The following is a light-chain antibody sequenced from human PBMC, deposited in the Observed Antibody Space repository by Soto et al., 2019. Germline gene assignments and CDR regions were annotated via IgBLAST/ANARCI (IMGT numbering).Light chain of an antibody. Sequence: QSALTQPASVSGSLGQSITISCTGTSSDLGGYNYVSWYQQHPGKAPRLVIYEVTNRPSGVSNRFSGSKSGNTASLTISGLQAEDEADYYCNSFTDSSIYVFGTGTKVTVL. CDR1: SSDLGGYNY. CDR2: EVT. CDR3: NSFTDSSIYV. V-gene: IGLV2-14*01. J-gene: IGLJ1*01.